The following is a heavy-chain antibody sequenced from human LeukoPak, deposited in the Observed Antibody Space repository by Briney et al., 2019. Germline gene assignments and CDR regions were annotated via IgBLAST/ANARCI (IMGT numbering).Heavy chain of an antibody. CDR1: GFAVSSNY. Sequence: GGSLRLSCAASGFAVSSNYMSWVRQAPGKGLEWVSVIYSGGSTYYADSVKGRFTISRDNSKNTVYLQMNRLRAEDTAVYYCARDGNYDILTGYSEGEDYWGQGTLVTVSS. J-gene: IGHJ4*02. D-gene: IGHD3-9*01. V-gene: IGHV3-66*01. CDR3: ARDGNYDILTGYSEGEDY. CDR2: IYSGGST.